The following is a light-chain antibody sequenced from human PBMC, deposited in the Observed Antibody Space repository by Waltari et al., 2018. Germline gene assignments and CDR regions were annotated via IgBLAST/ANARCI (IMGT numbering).Light chain of an antibody. CDR1: ESISTY. Sequence: DIQMTQSPSSLSASVGDRVTITCRASESISTYLNWYQQKSGKAPNLLIFDASTLHPGVPSRFSGRGFRTEFTLTISNLQPEDFATYFCQQSYNTPLTFGGGTKVDIK. CDR2: DAS. CDR3: QQSYNTPLT. V-gene: IGKV1-39*01. J-gene: IGKJ4*01.